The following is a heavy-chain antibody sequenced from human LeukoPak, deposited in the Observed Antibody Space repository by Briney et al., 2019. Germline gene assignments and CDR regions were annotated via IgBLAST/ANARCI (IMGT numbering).Heavy chain of an antibody. CDR1: GFTFTCYP. V-gene: IGHV3-23*01. CDR3: AKYIGPSRRIFDY. D-gene: IGHD2/OR15-2a*01. J-gene: IGHJ4*02. Sequence: PGGSLRHSCAASGFTFTCYPMTWVRQAPGKGLEWVSSISEAGAITNYADSVKGRFTISRDNSKNTLYLQMSSLRAEDAAVYFCAKYIGPSRRIFDYWGQGTLVAVSS. CDR2: ISEAGAIT.